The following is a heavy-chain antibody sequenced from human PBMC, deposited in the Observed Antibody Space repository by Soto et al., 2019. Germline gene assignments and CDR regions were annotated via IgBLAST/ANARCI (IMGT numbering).Heavy chain of an antibody. V-gene: IGHV1-69*01. Sequence: QVQLVQSGAEVKKPGSSVKVSCKASGGTFSSYAISWVRQAPGQGLEWMGGIIPIFGTANYAQKFQGRVTITADESTSTAYMELSSRRSEDTAVYYCARVRMSIAAALNYFDYWGQGTLVTVSS. J-gene: IGHJ4*02. CDR3: ARVRMSIAAALNYFDY. D-gene: IGHD6-13*01. CDR1: GGTFSSYA. CDR2: IIPIFGTA.